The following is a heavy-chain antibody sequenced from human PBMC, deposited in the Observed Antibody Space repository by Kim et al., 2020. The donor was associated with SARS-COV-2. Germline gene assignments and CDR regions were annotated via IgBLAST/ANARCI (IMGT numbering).Heavy chain of an antibody. J-gene: IGHJ4*02. V-gene: IGHV3-49*04. D-gene: IGHD3-3*01. CDR3: TRDDFWSTYYFDY. CDR1: GVIFGDYA. CDR2: IRSKPYGGTA. Sequence: GGSLRLSCTASGVIFGDYAMSWVRQAPGKGLEWVGFIRSKPYGGTADYAASVKGRFTISRDDSKSIAYLPMNSLKTEDTAVYYCTRDDFWSTYYFDYWGQGTLVTVSS.